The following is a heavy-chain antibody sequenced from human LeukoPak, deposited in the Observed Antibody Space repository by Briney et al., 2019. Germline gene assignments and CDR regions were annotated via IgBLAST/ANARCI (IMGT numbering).Heavy chain of an antibody. CDR1: GGSISSSSYY. D-gene: IGHD2-2*01. Sequence: PSETLSLTCTVSGGSISSSSYYWGWIRQPPGTGLEWIGSIYYSGSTYYNPSLKSRVTISVDTSKNQFSLKLSSVTAADTAVYYCARHIILPAASRYYFDYWGQGTLVTVSS. CDR2: IYYSGST. V-gene: IGHV4-39*01. CDR3: ARHIILPAASRYYFDY. J-gene: IGHJ4*02.